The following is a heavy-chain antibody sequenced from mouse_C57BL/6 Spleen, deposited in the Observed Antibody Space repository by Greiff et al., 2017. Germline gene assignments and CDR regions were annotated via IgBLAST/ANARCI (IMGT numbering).Heavy chain of an antibody. CDR3: ARSDYSNYVWYFDV. Sequence: LQESGPELVKPGASVKISCKASGYSFTDYNMNWVKQSNGKSLEWIGVINPNYGTTSYNQKFKGKATLTVDQSSSTAYMQLNSLTSEDSAVYYCARSDYSNYVWYFDVWGTGTTVTVSS. CDR2: INPNYGTT. CDR1: GYSFTDYN. D-gene: IGHD2-5*01. J-gene: IGHJ1*03. V-gene: IGHV1-39*01.